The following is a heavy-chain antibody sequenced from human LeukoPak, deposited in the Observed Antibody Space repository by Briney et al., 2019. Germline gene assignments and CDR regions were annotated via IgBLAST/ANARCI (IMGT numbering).Heavy chain of an antibody. CDR3: ARSSGYYFFDY. J-gene: IGHJ4*02. V-gene: IGHV3-48*01. CDR2: IAYGTDTI. D-gene: IGHD3-22*01. Sequence: GGSLRLSCAATGFTLSSYSMNWVRQVPGMGLEWISYIAYGTDTIYYADSVKGRFTISRDNAKNSLYLQMNSLSAEDTAVYCCARSSGYYFFDYWGQGTLVTVSS. CDR1: GFTLSSYS.